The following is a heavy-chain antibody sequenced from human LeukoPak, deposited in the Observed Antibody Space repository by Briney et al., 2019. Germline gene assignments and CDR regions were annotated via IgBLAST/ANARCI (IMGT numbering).Heavy chain of an antibody. D-gene: IGHD3-3*01. CDR1: GYTFTGYY. V-gene: IGHV1-2*02. J-gene: IGHJ4*02. CDR3: AREIRFLEWLPKGGYFDY. CDR2: INPNSGGT. Sequence: RASVKVSCKASGYTFTGYYMHWVRQAPGQGLEWMGWINPNSGGTNYAQKFQGRVTMTRDTSISTAYMEPSRLRSDDTAVYYCAREIRFLEWLPKGGYFDYWGQGTLVTVSS.